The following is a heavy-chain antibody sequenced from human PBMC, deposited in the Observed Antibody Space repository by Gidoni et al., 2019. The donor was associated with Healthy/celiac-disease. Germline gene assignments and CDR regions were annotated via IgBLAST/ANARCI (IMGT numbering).Heavy chain of an antibody. D-gene: IGHD2-8*01. CDR2: IYYSGST. CDR3: ARDNGD. J-gene: IGHJ3*01. V-gene: IGHV4-59*01. CDR1: GGSISSYY. Sequence: QVQLQESGPGLVQPSETLSLTCTVSGGSISSYYWSWIRQPPGKGLEWIGYIYYSGSTNYNPSLKSRVTISVDTSKNQFSLKLSSVTAADTAVYYCARDNGDWGQGTMVTVSS.